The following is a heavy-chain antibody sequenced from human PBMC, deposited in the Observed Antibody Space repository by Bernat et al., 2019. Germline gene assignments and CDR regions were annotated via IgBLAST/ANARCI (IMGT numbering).Heavy chain of an antibody. CDR2: ISYDGSNK. Sequence: VQLVESGGGLVQPGGSLRLSCSASGFTFSMYWMSWVRQAPGKGLEWVAGISYDGSNKYYVDSVKGRFTISRDNTKNTLYLQMNSLRAEDTAVYYCAKDFNDYASGVLDNWGQGTLVTVSS. V-gene: IGHV3-30*18. CDR1: GFTFSMYW. J-gene: IGHJ4*02. D-gene: IGHD3-10*01. CDR3: AKDFNDYASGVLDN.